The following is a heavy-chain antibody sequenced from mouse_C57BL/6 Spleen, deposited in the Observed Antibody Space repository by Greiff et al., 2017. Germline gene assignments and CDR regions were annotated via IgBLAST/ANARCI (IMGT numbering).Heavy chain of an antibody. Sequence: DVQLQESGPGLVKPSQSLSLTCSVTGYSITSGYYWNWIRQFPGNKLEWMGYISYDGSNNYNPSLKNRISITRDTSKNQFFLKLNSVTTEDTATYYCAIVYYGYDEDWYFDVWGTGTTVTVSS. V-gene: IGHV3-6*01. J-gene: IGHJ1*03. CDR3: AIVYYGYDEDWYFDV. D-gene: IGHD2-2*01. CDR2: ISYDGSN. CDR1: GYSITSGYY.